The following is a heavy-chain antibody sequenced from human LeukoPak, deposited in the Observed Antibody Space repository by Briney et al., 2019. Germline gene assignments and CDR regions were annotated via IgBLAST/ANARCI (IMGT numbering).Heavy chain of an antibody. V-gene: IGHV1-2*02. J-gene: IGHJ4*02. CDR1: GYTFTGYY. CDR2: INPNSGGT. CDR3: ARGKYCSGGSCYSGFDY. Sequence: GASVKVSCKASGYTFTGYYMHWVRRAPGQGLEWMGWINPNSGGTNYAQKFQGRVTMTRDTSISTAYMELSRLRSDDTAVYYCARGKYCSGGSCYSGFDYWGQGTLVTVSS. D-gene: IGHD2-15*01.